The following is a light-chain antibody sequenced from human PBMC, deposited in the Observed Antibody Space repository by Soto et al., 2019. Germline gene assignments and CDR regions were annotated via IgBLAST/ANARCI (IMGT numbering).Light chain of an antibody. Sequence: EMVLTQSPGTLSLSPGQRATLSCRASQSVDSDYLVWFQQKPGQAPRLLICGATNRATGIPDRFNGSGSGTDFTLTISRLEPGDFAVYYCQQKRTFGQGTRVEIK. J-gene: IGKJ1*01. V-gene: IGKV3-20*01. CDR3: QQKRT. CDR1: QSVDSDY. CDR2: GAT.